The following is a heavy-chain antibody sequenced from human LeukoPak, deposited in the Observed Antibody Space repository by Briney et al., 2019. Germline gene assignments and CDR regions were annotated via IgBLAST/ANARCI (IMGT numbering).Heavy chain of an antibody. J-gene: IGHJ4*02. V-gene: IGHV4-59*01. CDR1: DGSISSYY. CDR2: IYYSGST. CDR3: ARPYSQYYYDSSGYAY. Sequence: SETLSLTCTVSDGSISSYYWSWIRQPPGKGLEWIGYIYYSGSTNYNPSLKSRVTISVDTSKNQFSLKLSSVTAADTAVYYCARPYSQYYYDSSGYAYWGQGTLVTVSS. D-gene: IGHD3-22*01.